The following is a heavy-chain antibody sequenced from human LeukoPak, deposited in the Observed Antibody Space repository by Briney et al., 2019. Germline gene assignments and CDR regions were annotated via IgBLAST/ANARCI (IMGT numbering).Heavy chain of an antibody. J-gene: IGHJ5*02. V-gene: IGHV1-46*01. Sequence: GAPVKVSCKASGYTFTSYYMHWVRQAPGQGLEWMGIINPSGGSTSYAQKFQGRVTMTRDTSTSTVYMELSSLRSEDTAVYYCARSVTAYDNWFDPWGQGTLVTVST. D-gene: IGHD5-18*01. CDR2: INPSGGST. CDR1: GYTFTSYY. CDR3: ARSVTAYDNWFDP.